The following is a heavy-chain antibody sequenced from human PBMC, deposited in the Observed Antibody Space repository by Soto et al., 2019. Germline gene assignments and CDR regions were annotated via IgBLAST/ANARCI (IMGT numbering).Heavy chain of an antibody. CDR3: AKEGSVSARWDYYFYGMDV. D-gene: IGHD4-17*01. CDR2: LSGSGGST. V-gene: IGHV3-23*01. Sequence: EVQLLESGGGLVQPGGSLRLSCAASGFGFSYYGMSWVRQAPGKGLEWVSALSGSGGSTYYADSVKGRFTISRDNSKNTLYLQMNTRRAADTAAYYCAKEGSVSARWDYYFYGMDVWGQGTTVAVYS. J-gene: IGHJ6*02. CDR1: GFGFSYYG.